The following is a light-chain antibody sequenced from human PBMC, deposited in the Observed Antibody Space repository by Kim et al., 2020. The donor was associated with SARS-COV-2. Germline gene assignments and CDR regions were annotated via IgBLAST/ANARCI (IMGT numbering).Light chain of an antibody. CDR1: NGINNV. Sequence: SVGDTVTITCSARNGINNVLAWYQQKPGKVPRVLIYAASALQSGVPSRFSGSGSGTDFTLTISSLQPEDVGTYYCQKYNGAPWTFGQGTKVDIK. CDR3: QKYNGAPWT. V-gene: IGKV1-27*01. J-gene: IGKJ1*01. CDR2: AAS.